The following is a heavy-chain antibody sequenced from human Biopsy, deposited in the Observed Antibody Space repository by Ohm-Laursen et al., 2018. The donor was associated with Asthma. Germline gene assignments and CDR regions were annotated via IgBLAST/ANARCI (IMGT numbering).Heavy chain of an antibody. CDR2: INPSGGST. J-gene: IGHJ4*02. V-gene: IGHV1-46*01. CDR3: ARRGITGTTLDY. Sequence: ASVKVSCNASGYTFTSYYMHWVRQAPGQGLEWMGIINPSGGSTSYAQKFQGRVTMTRDTSTSTVYMELSSLGSEDTAVYYCARRGITGTTLDYWGQGTLVTVSS. CDR1: GYTFTSYY. D-gene: IGHD1-7*01.